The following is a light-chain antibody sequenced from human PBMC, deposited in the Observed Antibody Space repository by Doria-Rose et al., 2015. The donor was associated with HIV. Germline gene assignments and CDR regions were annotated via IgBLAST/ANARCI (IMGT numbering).Light chain of an antibody. CDR2: DGS. CDR3: HQYGTSWT. J-gene: IGKJ1*01. CDR1: QSFSSTY. V-gene: IGKV3-20*01. Sequence: EIVLTQSPGTLSLSPGERATLSCRASQSFSSTYLAWYQQKPGQAPSLLIYDGSTGATGIPDRFSASGSGTDFTLTINRLEPEDVALYYCHQYGTSWTFGQGTKVEI.